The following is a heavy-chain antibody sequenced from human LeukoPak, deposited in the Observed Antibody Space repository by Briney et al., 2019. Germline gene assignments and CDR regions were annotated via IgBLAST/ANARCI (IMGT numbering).Heavy chain of an antibody. J-gene: IGHJ3*02. D-gene: IGHD1-14*01. Sequence: PGGSLRLSCAASGFTLSSYSMNWVRQAPGKGLEWVSSISSSSSYIYYADSVKGRFTISRDNAKNSLYLQMNSLRAEDTAVYYCARDLTHDAFDIWGQGTMVTVSS. CDR2: ISSSSSYI. V-gene: IGHV3-21*01. CDR1: GFTLSSYS. CDR3: ARDLTHDAFDI.